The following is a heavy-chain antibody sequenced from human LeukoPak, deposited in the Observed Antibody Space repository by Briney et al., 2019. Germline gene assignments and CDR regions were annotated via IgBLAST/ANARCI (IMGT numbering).Heavy chain of an antibody. CDR3: ARAKPDDQPGIAVAGRTACDY. V-gene: IGHV1-2*02. Sequence: ASVKVSCKASGYTFTGYYMHWVRQAPGQGLEWMGWINPNSGGTNYAQKFQGRVTMTRDTSISTAYMELSRLRSDDTAVYHCARAKPDDQPGIAVAGRTACDYWGQGTLVTVSS. CDR1: GYTFTGYY. CDR2: INPNSGGT. D-gene: IGHD6-19*01. J-gene: IGHJ4*02.